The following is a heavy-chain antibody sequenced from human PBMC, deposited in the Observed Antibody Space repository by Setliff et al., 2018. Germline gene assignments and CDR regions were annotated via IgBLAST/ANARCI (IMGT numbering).Heavy chain of an antibody. V-gene: IGHV4-61*08. CDR1: GGSISSGDYY. D-gene: IGHD3-10*01. CDR2: IYYSGKT. J-gene: IGHJ5*02. Sequence: PSETLSLTCTVSGGSISSGDYYWSWIRQPPGKGLEWIGYIYYSGKTNYNPSLKSRVTMSVDTSKNLFSLKVDSVTAADTAMYYCARDGDYFGSGNRFDPWGQGTLVTVSS. CDR3: ARDGDYFGSGNRFDP.